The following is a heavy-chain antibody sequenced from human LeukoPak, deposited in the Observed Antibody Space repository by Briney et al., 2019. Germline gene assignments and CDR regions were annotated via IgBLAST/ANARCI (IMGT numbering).Heavy chain of an antibody. CDR3: ARGPGGVRIQDYSQMAPDY. CDR2: INPHSGGT. Sequence: ASVKVSCKTSGYPFTAYFIHWVRQAPGQGLEWMGWINPHSGGTNYAEKFLGRVTMTRDTSISTAYMELSRLRSDDTAVYYCARGPGGVRIQDYSQMAPDYWGQETLVTVSS. J-gene: IGHJ4*02. V-gene: IGHV1-2*02. D-gene: IGHD4-11*01. CDR1: GYPFTAYF.